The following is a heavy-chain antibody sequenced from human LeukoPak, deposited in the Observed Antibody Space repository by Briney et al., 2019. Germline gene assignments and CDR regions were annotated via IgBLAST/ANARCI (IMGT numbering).Heavy chain of an antibody. Sequence: GRSLRLSCAASGFTFSSYSMNCVRQAPGKGLEWVSFIRSSSSYIYYADSVKGRFTISRDNAKNSLYLQMNSLRAEDTAVYYCARPGIAVAGEFFDYWGQGTLVTVSS. CDR1: GFTFSSYS. CDR3: ARPGIAVAGEFFDY. J-gene: IGHJ4*02. CDR2: IRSSSSYI. V-gene: IGHV3-21*01. D-gene: IGHD6-19*01.